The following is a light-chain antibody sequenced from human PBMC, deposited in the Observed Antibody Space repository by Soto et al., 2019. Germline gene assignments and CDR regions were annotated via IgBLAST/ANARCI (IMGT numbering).Light chain of an antibody. CDR3: RSYKSRSTYV. Sequence: QSVLTQPPSVSGSPGQSVTISCTGTSSDVGSYNRVSWYQQSPGTAPKLMIYEVSNRPSGVPDRFSGSKSGNTASLTISGLQAEDEADYYCRSYKSRSTYVFGTGTKVTVL. CDR1: SSDVGSYNR. V-gene: IGLV2-18*02. CDR2: EVS. J-gene: IGLJ1*01.